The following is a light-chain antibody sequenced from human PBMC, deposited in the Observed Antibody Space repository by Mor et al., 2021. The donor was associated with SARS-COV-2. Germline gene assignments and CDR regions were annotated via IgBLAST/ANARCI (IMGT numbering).Light chain of an antibody. V-gene: IGKV4-1*01. CDR1: QSLLYSSNNKNY. CDR2: WAS. CDR3: QQYYSIPFT. J-gene: IGKJ3*01. Sequence: MATINCKSTQSLLYSSNNKNYLAWYQQKPGQPPKLLIYWASTRESGVPDRFSGSGSGTDFTLTISSLQAEDVAVYYCQQYYSIPFTFGPGTKV.